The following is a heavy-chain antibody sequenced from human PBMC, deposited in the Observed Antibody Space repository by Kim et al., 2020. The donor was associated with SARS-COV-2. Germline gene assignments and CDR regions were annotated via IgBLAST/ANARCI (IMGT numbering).Heavy chain of an antibody. Sequence: GESLKISCKGSGYSFTTYWIGWVRQMPGKGLEWMGIIYPGDSDSRYSPSFQGQVTISADKSTSTAYLHWSSLKASDTAIYYCARQPVTRKHTIGFDLWGQ. J-gene: IGHJ4*02. CDR3: ARQPVTRKHTIGFDL. D-gene: IGHD3-16*02. CDR1: GYSFTTYW. V-gene: IGHV5-51*01. CDR2: IYPGDSDS.